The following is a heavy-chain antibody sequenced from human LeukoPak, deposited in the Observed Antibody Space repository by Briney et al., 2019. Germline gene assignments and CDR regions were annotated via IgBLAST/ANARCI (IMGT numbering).Heavy chain of an antibody. D-gene: IGHD2-15*01. V-gene: IGHV3-23*01. CDR1: GFTFSSYA. J-gene: IGHJ4*02. CDR2: ISGSGGST. CDR3: AKPAYCSGGSCNSIGYFDY. Sequence: PGGSLRLSCAASGFTFSSYAMSWVRQAPGKGLEWVSGISGSGGSTYYADSVKGRFTISRDNSNNTLYLQMNSLRAEDTAVYYCAKPAYCSGGSCNSIGYFDYWGQGTLVTVSS.